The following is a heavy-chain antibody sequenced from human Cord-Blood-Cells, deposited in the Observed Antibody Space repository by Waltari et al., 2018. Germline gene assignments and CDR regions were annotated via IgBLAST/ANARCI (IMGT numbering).Heavy chain of an antibody. D-gene: IGHD6-19*01. CDR2: IIPIFGTA. V-gene: IGHV1-69*01. CDR3: ARGRPSFGYSSGWYDY. CDR1: GGTFSSYA. J-gene: IGHJ4*02. Sequence: QVQLVQSGAEVKKPGSSVKVSCKASGGTFSSYAISWVRQAPGQGLEWMGGIIPIFGTANYAQKVQGRVTITADESTSTAYMELSSLRSEDTAVYYCARGRPSFGYSSGWYDYWGQGTLVTVSS.